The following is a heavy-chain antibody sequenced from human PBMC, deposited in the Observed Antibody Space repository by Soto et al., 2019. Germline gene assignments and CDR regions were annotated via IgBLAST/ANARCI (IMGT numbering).Heavy chain of an antibody. V-gene: IGHV3-23*01. Sequence: PGGSLRLSCAASGFTFKSYAMSWVRQPPGKGLEWVSGSSGSGGTTYHADSVKGRFTISRDNSKNTLYLQMNSLRVEDTAVYYCAKEPYSSFVLGTYHYWGQGALVTFSS. CDR3: AKEPYSSFVLGTYHY. CDR2: SSGSGGTT. CDR1: GFTFKSYA. D-gene: IGHD6-19*01. J-gene: IGHJ4*02.